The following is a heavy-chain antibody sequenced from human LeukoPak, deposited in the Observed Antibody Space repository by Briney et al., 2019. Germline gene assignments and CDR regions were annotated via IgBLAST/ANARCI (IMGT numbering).Heavy chain of an antibody. CDR1: GFTFSSYA. Sequence: GGSLRLSCAASGFTFSSYAMSWVRQAPGKGLEWVSAISGSGGSTYYADSVKGRFTISRDNSKNTLYLQMNSLRAEDTAVYCCAKGYQNYGSGSYYNDWYFDYWGQGTLVTVSS. D-gene: IGHD3-10*01. V-gene: IGHV3-23*01. J-gene: IGHJ4*02. CDR2: ISGSGGST. CDR3: AKGYQNYGSGSYYNDWYFDY.